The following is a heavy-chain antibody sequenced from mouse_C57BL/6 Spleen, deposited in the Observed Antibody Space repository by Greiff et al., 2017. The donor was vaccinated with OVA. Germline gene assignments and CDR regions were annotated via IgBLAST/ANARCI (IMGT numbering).Heavy chain of an antibody. D-gene: IGHD1-1*01. CDR3: ARLGSSHWYFDV. CDR1: GYTFTSYG. CDR2: IYPRSGNT. J-gene: IGHJ1*03. V-gene: IGHV1-81*01. Sequence: VQLQQSGAELARPGASVKLSCKASGYTFTSYGISWVKQRTGQGLEWIGEIYPRSGNTYYNEKFKGKATLTADKSSSTAYMELRSLTSEDSAVYFCARLGSSHWYFDVWGTGTTVTVSS.